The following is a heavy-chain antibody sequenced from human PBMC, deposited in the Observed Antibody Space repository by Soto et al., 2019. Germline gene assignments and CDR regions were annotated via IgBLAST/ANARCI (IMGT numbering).Heavy chain of an antibody. V-gene: IGHV3-33*01. J-gene: IGHJ3*02. Sequence: PGGSLRLSCAASGFTFSSYGMHWVRQAPGKGLEWVAVIWYDGSNKYYADSVKGRFTISRDNSKNTLYLQMNSLGAEDTAVYYCARAGGNGGDDAFDIWGQGTMVTVSS. D-gene: IGHD2-15*01. CDR3: ARAGGNGGDDAFDI. CDR2: IWYDGSNK. CDR1: GFTFSSYG.